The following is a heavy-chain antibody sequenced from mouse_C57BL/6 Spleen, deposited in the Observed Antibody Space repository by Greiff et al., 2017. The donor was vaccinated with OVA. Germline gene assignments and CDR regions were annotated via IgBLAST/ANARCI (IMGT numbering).Heavy chain of an antibody. CDR2: ISNDGSN. V-gene: IGHV3-6*01. CDR3: ARGTANWDKGYYFDY. Sequence: EVKLMESGPGLVNPSQSLSLSCYVSGYSITSGYFGYWIQPLPGNLLAWVGYISNDGSNNYNPYLKNRISFTRDTSKNQFFLKLNSVTTEDTATYYCARGTANWDKGYYFDYWGQGTTLTVSS. J-gene: IGHJ2*01. D-gene: IGHD4-1*01. CDR1: GYSITSGYF.